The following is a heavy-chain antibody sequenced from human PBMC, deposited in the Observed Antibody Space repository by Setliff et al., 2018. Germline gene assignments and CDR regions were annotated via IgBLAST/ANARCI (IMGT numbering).Heavy chain of an antibody. V-gene: IGHV4-4*07. D-gene: IGHD2-2*01. CDR1: GDSISTYY. Sequence: SETLSLTCTVSGDSISTYYWSWIRRPAGKGLEWIGRVFVDGSTNYNPSLKSRVTMSVDTSKNQFSLKLTSMTAADTAVYFCAREGRSSTRGWYMDAWGKGTSVTVSS. CDR3: AREGRSSTRGWYMDA. CDR2: VFVDGST. J-gene: IGHJ6*03.